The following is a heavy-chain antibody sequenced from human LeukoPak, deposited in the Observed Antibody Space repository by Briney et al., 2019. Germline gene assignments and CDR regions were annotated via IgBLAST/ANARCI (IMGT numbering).Heavy chain of an antibody. CDR1: GFTVSSNY. V-gene: IGHV3-66*01. J-gene: IGHJ4*02. CDR2: IYSGGST. CDR3: ATCGYCSGGSCYSGLDY. D-gene: IGHD2-15*01. Sequence: GGSLRLSCAASGFTVSSNYMSWVRQAPGKGLEWVSVIYSGGSTYYADSVKGRFTIPRDNSKNTLYLQMNSLRAEDTAVYYCATCGYCSGGSCYSGLDYWGQGTLVTVSS.